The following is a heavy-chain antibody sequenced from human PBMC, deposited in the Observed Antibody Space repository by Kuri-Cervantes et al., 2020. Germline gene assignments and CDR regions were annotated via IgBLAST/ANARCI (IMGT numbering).Heavy chain of an antibody. J-gene: IGHJ4*02. Sequence: ASVKVSCKASGCTFTSYAMHWVRQAPGQRLEWMGWINAGNGNTKYSQTFQGRVTLTRDTSASTAYMELSSLRSEDTATYYCARDRGRNLMPYWGQGSLVTVSS. CDR3: ARDRGRNLMPY. V-gene: IGHV1-3*01. D-gene: IGHD2-8*01. CDR2: INAGNGNT. CDR1: GCTFTSYA.